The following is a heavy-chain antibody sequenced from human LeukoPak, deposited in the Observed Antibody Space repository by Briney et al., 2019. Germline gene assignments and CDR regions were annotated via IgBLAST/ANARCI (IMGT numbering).Heavy chain of an antibody. J-gene: IGHJ4*02. CDR3: ARGRISIVVVPAAIAY. Sequence: PGGSLRLSCAASGFTFSSYAMHWVRQALGKGLEWVAVISYDGSDKYYADSVKGRFTISRDNSKSTLYLQMNSLRAEDTAVYYCARGRISIVVVPAAIAYWGQGTLVTVSS. D-gene: IGHD2-2*02. V-gene: IGHV3-30*01. CDR2: ISYDGSDK. CDR1: GFTFSSYA.